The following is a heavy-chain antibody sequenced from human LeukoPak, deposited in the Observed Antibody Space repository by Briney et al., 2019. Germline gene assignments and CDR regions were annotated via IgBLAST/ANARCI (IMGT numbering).Heavy chain of an antibody. J-gene: IGHJ4*02. CDR2: ISGTSTYI. D-gene: IGHD5-24*01. V-gene: IGHV3-21*03. CDR1: GFTFDKYF. CDR3: VRDHQLRDPGC. Sequence: KTGGSLRLSCATSGFTFDKYFIHWVRQAPGKGLDWVSSISGTSTYIDYADSVKGRFTISRDNANNSLYLQMNSLRVDDTAVYYCVRDHQLRDPGCWGQGTLVAVSS.